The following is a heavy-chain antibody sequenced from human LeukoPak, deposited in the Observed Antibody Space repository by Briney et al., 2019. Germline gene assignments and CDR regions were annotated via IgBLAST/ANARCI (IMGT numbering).Heavy chain of an antibody. V-gene: IGHV4-34*01. CDR3: AGLRYFDWFGPNYYYFYMDV. Sequence: SETLSLTCAVYGGSFSGYYWSWIRQPPGKGLEWIGEINHSGSTNYNPSPKSRVTISVDTSKNQFSLKLSSVTAADTAVYYCAGLRYFDWFGPNYYYFYMDVWGKGTTVTVSS. CDR1: GGSFSGYY. CDR2: INHSGST. J-gene: IGHJ6*03. D-gene: IGHD3-9*01.